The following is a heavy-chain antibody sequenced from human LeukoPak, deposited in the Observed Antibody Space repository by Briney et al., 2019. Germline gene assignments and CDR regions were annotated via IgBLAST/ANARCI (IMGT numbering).Heavy chain of an antibody. V-gene: IGHV3-33*01. CDR1: GFTFSSYG. CDR3: ARGGYGSGYSRSDY. J-gene: IGHJ4*02. CDR2: IWYDGSNK. D-gene: IGHD3-10*01. Sequence: GGSLRLSCAASGFTFSSYGMHWVRQAPGKGLEWVAVIWYDGSNKDYADSVKGRFTISRDNSKNTLYLQMNSLRAEDTAVYYCARGGYGSGYSRSDYWGQGTLVTVSS.